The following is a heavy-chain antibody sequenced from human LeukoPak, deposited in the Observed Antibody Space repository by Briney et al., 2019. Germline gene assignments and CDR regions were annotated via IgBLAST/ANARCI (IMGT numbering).Heavy chain of an antibody. Sequence: SETLSLTCTVSGGSISGYYWSWIRQPPGKGLEWIGYIYYSGSTNYNPSLKSRVTISVDTSKNQFSLKLSSVTAADTAVYYCARHGYSSGRIDYWGQGTLVTVSS. CDR3: ARHGYSSGRIDY. D-gene: IGHD6-19*01. CDR1: GGSISGYY. J-gene: IGHJ4*02. V-gene: IGHV4-59*08. CDR2: IYYSGST.